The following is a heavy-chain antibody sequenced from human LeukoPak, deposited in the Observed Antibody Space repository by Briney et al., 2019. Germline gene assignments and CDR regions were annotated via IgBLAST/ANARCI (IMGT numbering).Heavy chain of an antibody. CDR3: AKRHSALVVVVEDYFDY. V-gene: IGHV3-30*04. CDR1: GFTFSSYA. Sequence: PGGSLRLSCAASGFTFSSYAMHWVRQAPGKGLEWVAVISYDGSNKYYADSVKGRFTISRDNSKNTLYLQMNSLRAEDTAVYYCAKRHSALVVVVEDYFDYWGQGTLVTVSS. D-gene: IGHD2-15*01. J-gene: IGHJ4*02. CDR2: ISYDGSNK.